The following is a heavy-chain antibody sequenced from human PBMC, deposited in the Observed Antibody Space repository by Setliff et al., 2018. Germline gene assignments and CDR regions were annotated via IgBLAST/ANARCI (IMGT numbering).Heavy chain of an antibody. CDR3: ARGRGISMIVVVTHDAFDI. CDR2: IYYSGST. J-gene: IGHJ3*02. CDR1: GGSISSSSYY. V-gene: IGHV4-39*07. Sequence: SETLSLTCTVSGGSISSSSYYWGWIRQSPGKGLEWIGSIYYSGSTYYNPSLKSRVTISVDTSKNQFSLKLSSVTAAGTAVYYCARGRGISMIVVVTHDAFDIWGQGTMVTVS. D-gene: IGHD3-22*01.